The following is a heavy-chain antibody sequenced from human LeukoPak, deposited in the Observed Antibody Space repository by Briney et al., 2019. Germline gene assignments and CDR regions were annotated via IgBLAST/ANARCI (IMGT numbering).Heavy chain of an antibody. Sequence: ASVKVSCKASGYTFTSYGISWVRQAPGQGLEWMGWISAYNGNTNYAQKLQGRVTMTTDTSTSTAYMELRSLRSDDTAVYYCARVSEPEYITTFDYWGQGTLVTVSS. J-gene: IGHJ4*02. CDR1: GYTFTSYG. V-gene: IGHV1-18*01. CDR3: ARVSEPEYITTFDY. D-gene: IGHD3-22*01. CDR2: ISAYNGNT.